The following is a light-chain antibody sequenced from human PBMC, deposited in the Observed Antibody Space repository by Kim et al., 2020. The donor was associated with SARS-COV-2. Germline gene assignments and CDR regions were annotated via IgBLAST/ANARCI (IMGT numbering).Light chain of an antibody. CDR3: SAWDDSLNGHVV. CDR2: SND. Sequence: QRVTISCSGSTSNIGTNTVNWYQQIPGTAPKLLIFSNDQRPSGVPDRISASKSGTSASLAISGLQFEDEADYYCSAWDDSLNGHVVFGGGTRLTVL. V-gene: IGLV1-44*01. CDR1: TSNIGTNT. J-gene: IGLJ2*01.